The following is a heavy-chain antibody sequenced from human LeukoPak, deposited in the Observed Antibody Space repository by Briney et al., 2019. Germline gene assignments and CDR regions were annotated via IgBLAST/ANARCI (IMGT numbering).Heavy chain of an antibody. CDR3: ARGTPSYSYYDSSGSMP. J-gene: IGHJ4*02. Sequence: SETLSLTCTVSGGSISSYYWSWIRQPPGKGLEWIGYIYYSGSTNYNPSLTSRVTISVDTSKNQFSLKLSSVTAADTAVYYCARGTPSYSYYDSSGSMPWGQGTLVTVSS. V-gene: IGHV4-59*12. D-gene: IGHD3-22*01. CDR2: IYYSGST. CDR1: GGSISSYY.